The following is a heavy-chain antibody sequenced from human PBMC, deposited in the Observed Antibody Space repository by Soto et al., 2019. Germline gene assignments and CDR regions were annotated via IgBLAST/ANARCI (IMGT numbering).Heavy chain of an antibody. CDR3: AKTRPKYFYCMDI. CDR2: ISGYDGHT. CDR1: GYTGSSHG. J-gene: IGHJ6*01. Sequence: SEKISCRASGYTGSSHGLSWVRQAPGQELEWMGWISGYDGHTNHAQKLQARVTMTTDTSTSTAYMELRRQRYEDTAVYYRAKTRPKYFYCMDIWGQGSTLTICS. D-gene: IGHD3-10*01. V-gene: IGHV1-18*04.